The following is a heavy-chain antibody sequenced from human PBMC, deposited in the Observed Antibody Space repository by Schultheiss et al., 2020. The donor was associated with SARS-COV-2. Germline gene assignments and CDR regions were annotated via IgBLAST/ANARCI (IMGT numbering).Heavy chain of an antibody. Sequence: SQTLSLTCTVSGGSISSYYWSWIRQPPGKGLEWIGYIYYSGSTYYNPSLKSRVTISVDTSKNQFSLKLSSVTAADTAVYYCARETIAVAGTYNWFDPWGEGSGVTVAS. CDR1: GGSISSYY. CDR3: ARETIAVAGTYNWFDP. V-gene: IGHV4-59*12. J-gene: IGHJ5*02. D-gene: IGHD6-19*01. CDR2: IYYSGST.